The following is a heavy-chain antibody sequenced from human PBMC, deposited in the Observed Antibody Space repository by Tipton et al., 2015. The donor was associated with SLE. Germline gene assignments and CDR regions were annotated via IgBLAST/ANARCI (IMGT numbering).Heavy chain of an antibody. J-gene: IGHJ4*02. CDR3: ARRSLLAVPK. V-gene: IGHV4-39*02. Sequence: TLSLTCTVSGGSINSNSYYWGWIRQSPGKGMEWIGSIYYSGATYYNPSLKSRATISADTSKNLFSLKLSSVTAADMAVYYCARRSLLAVPKWGQGTLVTVSS. CDR2: IYYSGAT. D-gene: IGHD6-19*01. CDR1: GGSINSNSYY.